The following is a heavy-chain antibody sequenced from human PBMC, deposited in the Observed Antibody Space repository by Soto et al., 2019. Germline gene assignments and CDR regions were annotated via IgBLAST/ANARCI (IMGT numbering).Heavy chain of an antibody. V-gene: IGHV3-33*01. CDR1: GFAFSSKA. CDR2: IWYDGSNK. CDR3: ASAAYDSSGYDAFDI. Sequence: QVHLVESGGGVVQPGRSLRLSCVASGFAFSSKAIHWVRQAPGKGLEWVAVIWYDGSNKYYADSVKGRFTISRDNSKNTLYLQMNSLRAEDTAVYYCASAAYDSSGYDAFDIWGQGTMVTVS. J-gene: IGHJ3*02. D-gene: IGHD3-22*01.